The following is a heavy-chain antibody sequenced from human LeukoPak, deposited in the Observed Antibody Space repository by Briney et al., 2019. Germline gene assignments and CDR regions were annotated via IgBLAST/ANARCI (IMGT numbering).Heavy chain of an antibody. V-gene: IGHV3-30*18. Sequence: GRSLRLSCAASGFTFSSFGMHWVRQAPGKGLEWVAIISYDGSLKYYADSVKGRFTISRDNSKNTLYLQISSLRVEDTAVYYCAKETYDSSGYYLAYFDYWGQGTLVTVSA. CDR3: AKETYDSSGYYLAYFDY. J-gene: IGHJ4*02. CDR2: ISYDGSLK. CDR1: GFTFSSFG. D-gene: IGHD3-22*01.